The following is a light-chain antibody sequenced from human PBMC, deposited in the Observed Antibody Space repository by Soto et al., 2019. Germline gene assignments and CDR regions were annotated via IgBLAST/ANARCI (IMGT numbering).Light chain of an antibody. V-gene: IGKV3-20*01. CDR3: HQYGRSPIFT. Sequence: EIVLTQSPGTLSLSPGERATLSCRASQSVASNYLAWYQQRPGQAPRLLMYAASSRAAGVPDRFSGSGSGTDFTLTIGRLEPEDFAVFFCHQYGRSPIFTFGPGTTVDIK. CDR1: QSVASNY. J-gene: IGKJ3*01. CDR2: AAS.